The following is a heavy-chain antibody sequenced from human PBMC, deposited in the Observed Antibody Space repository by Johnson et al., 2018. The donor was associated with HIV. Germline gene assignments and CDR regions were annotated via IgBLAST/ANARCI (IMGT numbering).Heavy chain of an antibody. V-gene: IGHV3-30*04. D-gene: IGHD1-26*01. Sequence: QVQLVESGGGVVQPGRSLRLSCAASGFTFSSYAMHWVRQAPGKGLEWVAVISYDGSNKYYADSVKGRFTISRDNSNNTLYMQMNSLRAEDTAVYYCARDAPDSGSYHAFDIWGQGTMVTVSS. CDR2: ISYDGSNK. CDR1: GFTFSSYA. J-gene: IGHJ3*02. CDR3: ARDAPDSGSYHAFDI.